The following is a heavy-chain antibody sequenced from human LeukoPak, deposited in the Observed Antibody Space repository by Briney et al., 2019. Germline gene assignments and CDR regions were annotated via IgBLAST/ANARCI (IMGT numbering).Heavy chain of an antibody. CDR2: ISGGASST. CDR3: AKETLPGIAVAGTVY. J-gene: IGHJ4*02. V-gene: IGHV3-23*01. D-gene: IGHD6-19*01. CDR1: GFTVSSNY. Sequence: PGGSLRLSCAASGFTVSSNYMSWVRQAPGKGLEWVSAISGGASSTYYADSVKGRFTISRDNSKNTLYLQMNSLRAEDTAVYYCAKETLPGIAVAGTVYWGQGTLVTVSS.